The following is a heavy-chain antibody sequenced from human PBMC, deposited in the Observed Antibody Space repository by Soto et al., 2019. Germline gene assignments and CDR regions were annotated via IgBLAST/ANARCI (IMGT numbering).Heavy chain of an antibody. Sequence: PSETLSLTCAVYGGSFSGYYWSWIRQPPGKGLEWIGEINHSGSTNYNPSLKSRVTISVDTSKNQFSLKLSSVTAADTAVYYCARGSYYDFWSGYSTRYYFAYWGQGTLVTVSS. D-gene: IGHD3-3*01. V-gene: IGHV4-34*01. J-gene: IGHJ4*02. CDR3: ARGSYYDFWSGYSTRYYFAY. CDR2: INHSGST. CDR1: GGSFSGYY.